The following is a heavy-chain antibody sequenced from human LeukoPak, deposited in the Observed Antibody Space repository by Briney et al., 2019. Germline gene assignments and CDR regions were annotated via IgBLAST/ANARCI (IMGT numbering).Heavy chain of an antibody. CDR3: ARLTTYSGYGMDV. V-gene: IGHV4-59*08. CDR2: INYSGST. D-gene: IGHD1/OR15-1a*01. Sequence: PSETLSLTCTVSGGSISSYYWSWIRQPPGKGLEWIGYINYSGSTNYNPSLKSRVTISVDTSKNQFSLKLSSVTAADTAVYYCARLTTYSGYGMDVWGQGTTVTDSS. J-gene: IGHJ6*02. CDR1: GGSISSYY.